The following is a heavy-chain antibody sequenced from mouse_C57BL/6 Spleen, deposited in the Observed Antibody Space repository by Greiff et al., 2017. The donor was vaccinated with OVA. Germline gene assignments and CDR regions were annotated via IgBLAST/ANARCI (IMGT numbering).Heavy chain of an antibody. D-gene: IGHD2-2*01. CDR3: ARGPSFGYDSHYYAMDY. CDR1: GYTFTTYP. J-gene: IGHJ4*01. CDR2: FHPYNDDT. Sequence: QVQLQQSGAELVKPGASVKMSCKASGYTFTTYPIEWMKQNHGKSLEWIGNFHPYNDDTKYNEKFKGKATLTVEKSSSTVYLELSRLTSDDSAVYYYARGPSFGYDSHYYAMDYWGQGTSVTVSS. V-gene: IGHV1-47*01.